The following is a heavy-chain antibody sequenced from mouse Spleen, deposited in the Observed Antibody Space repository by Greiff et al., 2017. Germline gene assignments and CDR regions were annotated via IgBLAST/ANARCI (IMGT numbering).Heavy chain of an antibody. CDR1: GYTFTDYA. Sequence: VKLMESGAELVRPGVSVKISCKGSGYTFTDYAMHWVKQSHAKSLEWIGVISTYYGDASYNQKFKGKATMTVDKSSSTAYMELARLTSEDSAIYYCARSGLKDAMDYWGQGTSVTVSS. V-gene: IGHV1S137*01. J-gene: IGHJ4*01. CDR3: ARSGLKDAMDY. D-gene: IGHD1-3*01. CDR2: ISTYYGDA.